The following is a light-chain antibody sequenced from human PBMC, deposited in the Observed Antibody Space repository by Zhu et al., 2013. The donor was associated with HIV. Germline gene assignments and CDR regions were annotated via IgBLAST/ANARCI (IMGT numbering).Light chain of an antibody. CDR2: SND. J-gene: IGLJ2*01. Sequence: QSVLTQPPSASGTPGQRVTISCSGSSSNIGSNTLTWYQQLPGTAPKLLIYSNDYRPSGVPDRFSASKSGTSASLAISGLRSEDEADYYCAAWDDSVNPRFLFGGGTKLTV. CDR3: AAWDDSVNPRFL. V-gene: IGLV1-44*01. CDR1: SSNIGSNT.